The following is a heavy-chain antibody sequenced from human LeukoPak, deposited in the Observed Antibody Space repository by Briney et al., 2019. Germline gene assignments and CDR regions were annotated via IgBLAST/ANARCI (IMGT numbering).Heavy chain of an antibody. CDR2: ISSSSSYI. Sequence: NPGGSLRLSCAASGFTFSSYSMNWVRQAPGKGLEWVSSISSSSSYIYYADSVKGRVTISRDNAKNSLYLQMNSLRAEDTAVYYCARVTEAPYYFDYWGQGTLVTVSS. J-gene: IGHJ4*02. V-gene: IGHV3-21*01. CDR3: ARVTEAPYYFDY. CDR1: GFTFSSYS.